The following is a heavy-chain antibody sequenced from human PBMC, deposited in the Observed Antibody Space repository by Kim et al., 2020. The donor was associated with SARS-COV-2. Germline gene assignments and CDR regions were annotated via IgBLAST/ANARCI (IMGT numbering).Heavy chain of an antibody. D-gene: IGHD5-12*01. CDR2: ISYDGSTD. V-gene: IGHV3-30-3*01. Sequence: GGSLRLSCAASGFTFSTYAMHWVRQAPVKGLEWVAVISYDGSTDHYAESVKGRFTISRDNSKNTLFMQMNSLRPEDTALYYCARGGVSTVVGPFPFDYWGQGTQVTVSS. CDR1: GFTFSTYA. CDR3: ARGGVSTVVGPFPFDY. J-gene: IGHJ4*02.